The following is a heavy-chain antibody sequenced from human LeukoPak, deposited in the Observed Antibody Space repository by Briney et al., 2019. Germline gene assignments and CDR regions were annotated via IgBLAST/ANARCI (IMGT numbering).Heavy chain of an antibody. V-gene: IGHV1-18*01. CDR1: GYTFTSYG. J-gene: IGHJ4*02. D-gene: IGHD6-19*01. CDR2: ISAYNGNT. CDR3: ARDAAVAGRWKGDY. Sequence: ASVKVSCKASGYTFTSYGISWVRQAPGQGLEWMGWISAYNGNTNYAQKLQGRVTMTTDTSTSTAYMELRSLRSDDTAVYHCARDAAVAGRWKGDYWGQGTLVTVSS.